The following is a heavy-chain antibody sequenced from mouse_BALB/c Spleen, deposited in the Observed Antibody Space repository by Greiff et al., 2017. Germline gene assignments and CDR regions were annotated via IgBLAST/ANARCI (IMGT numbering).Heavy chain of an antibody. V-gene: IGHV6-6*02. Sequence: EVQLQESGGGLVQPGGSMKLSCVASGFTFSNYWMNWVRQSPEKGLEWVAEIRLKSNNYATHYAESVKGRFTISRDDSKSSVYLQMNNLRAEDTGIYYCTRTDAMDYWGQGTSVTVSS. CDR2: IRLKSNNYAT. D-gene: IGHD5-1*01. CDR3: TRTDAMDY. CDR1: GFTFSNYW. J-gene: IGHJ4*01.